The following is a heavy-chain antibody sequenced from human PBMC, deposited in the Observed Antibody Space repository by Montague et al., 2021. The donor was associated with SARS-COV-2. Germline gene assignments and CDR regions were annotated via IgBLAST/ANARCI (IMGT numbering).Heavy chain of an antibody. Sequence: SETLSLTCTVSAGSISSYYCSWIRQPPGKGLEWIGYIYYSGSTNYNPSLKSRVTISVDTSKNQFSLKLSSVTAADTATYYCAHRREDATLITEWFDPWGQGTMVTVSS. CDR3: AHRREDATLITEWFDP. J-gene: IGHJ5*02. D-gene: IGHD3-16*01. CDR2: IYYSGST. CDR1: AGSISSYY. V-gene: IGHV4-59*01.